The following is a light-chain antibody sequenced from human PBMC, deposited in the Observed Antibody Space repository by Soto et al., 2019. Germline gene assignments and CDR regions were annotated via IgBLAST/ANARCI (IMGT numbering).Light chain of an antibody. V-gene: IGLV1-44*01. Sequence: QSVLTQPPSASGPPGQRVTMSCSGSTSNIRRHTVNWYQQLPGAAPKLLIYSNVQRPSGVPDRFSGSKSGTSASLAISGLQYEDEGDYYCAAWDDNLNGVVFGGGTKVTVL. J-gene: IGLJ2*01. CDR3: AAWDDNLNGVV. CDR1: TSNIRRHT. CDR2: SNV.